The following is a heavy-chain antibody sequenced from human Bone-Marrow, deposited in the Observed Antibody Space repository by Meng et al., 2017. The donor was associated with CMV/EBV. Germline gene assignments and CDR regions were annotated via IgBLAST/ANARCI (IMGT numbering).Heavy chain of an antibody. Sequence: ASGLSCSDHYMTWIRQAPGKGLECISYISGSGSTKFYADSVRGRFTISRDNTKNSLFLQMSSLRAEDTAVYHCARGIMMYGKIWFDPWGQGTLVTVSS. J-gene: IGHJ5*02. D-gene: IGHD3/OR15-3a*01. CDR3: ARGIMMYGKIWFDP. CDR1: GLSCSDHY. CDR2: ISGSGSTK. V-gene: IGHV3-11*01.